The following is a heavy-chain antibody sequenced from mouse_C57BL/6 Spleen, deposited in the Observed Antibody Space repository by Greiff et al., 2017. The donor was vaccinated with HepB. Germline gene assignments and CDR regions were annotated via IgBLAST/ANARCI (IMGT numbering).Heavy chain of an antibody. D-gene: IGHD2-4*01. Sequence: QVQLQQPGAELVKPGASVKMSCKASGYTFTSYWITWVKQRPGQGLEWIGDIYPGSGSTNYNEKFKSKATLTVDTSSSTAYMQLSSLTSEDSAVYYCARMGYYDYATWSAYWGQGTLVTVSA. J-gene: IGHJ3*01. CDR2: IYPGSGST. CDR1: GYTFTSYW. V-gene: IGHV1-55*01. CDR3: ARMGYYDYATWSAY.